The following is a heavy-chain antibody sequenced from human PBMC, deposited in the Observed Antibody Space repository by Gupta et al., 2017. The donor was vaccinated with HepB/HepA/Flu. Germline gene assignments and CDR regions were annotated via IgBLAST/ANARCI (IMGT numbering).Heavy chain of an antibody. J-gene: IGHJ3*02. D-gene: IGHD2-15*01. V-gene: IGHV4-30-4*01. CDR1: GGSISRGDYY. Sequence: QVQLQESGPGLVKPSQTLSLTCTVSGGSISRGDYYWSWIRQPPGKGLEWIGYIYYSGSTYYNPSLKSRVTISVDTSKNQFSLKLSSVTAADTAVYYCASQGGLYCSGGSCYRDIWGQGTMVTVSS. CDR2: IYYSGST. CDR3: ASQGGLYCSGGSCYRDI.